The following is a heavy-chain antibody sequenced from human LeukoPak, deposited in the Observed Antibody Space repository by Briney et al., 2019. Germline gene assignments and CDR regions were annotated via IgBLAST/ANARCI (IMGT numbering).Heavy chain of an antibody. D-gene: IGHD6-19*01. CDR3: VKDQREAYRSGWSRDFDY. CDR1: GFTFSAYG. Sequence: GGSLRLSCAASGFTFSAYGMSWVRQAPGKGLEWVSSISASGGSTYYADSVKGRFTISRDNSKNTLYLQVNSLRVEDTAVYYCVKDQREAYRSGWSRDFDYWGQGTLVTVSS. V-gene: IGHV3-23*01. CDR2: ISASGGST. J-gene: IGHJ4*02.